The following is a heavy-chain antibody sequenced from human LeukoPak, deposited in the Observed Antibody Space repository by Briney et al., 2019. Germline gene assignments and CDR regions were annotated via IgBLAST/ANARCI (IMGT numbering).Heavy chain of an antibody. CDR3: ARSYYYDSSGYYYAHFDY. J-gene: IGHJ4*02. D-gene: IGHD3-22*01. Sequence: SQTLSLTCTVSGGSISSGDYYWSWIRQPPGKGLEWIGYIYYSGSTYYNPSLKSRVTISVDTSKNQFSLKLSSVTAAGTAVYYCARSYYYDSSGYYYAHFDYWGQGTLVTVSS. CDR1: GGSISSGDYY. CDR2: IYYSGST. V-gene: IGHV4-30-4*01.